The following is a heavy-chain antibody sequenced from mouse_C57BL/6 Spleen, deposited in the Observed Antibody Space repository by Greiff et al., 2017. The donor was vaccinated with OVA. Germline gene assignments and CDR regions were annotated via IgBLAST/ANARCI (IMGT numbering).Heavy chain of an antibody. CDR2: IYPGSGST. V-gene: IGHV1-55*01. CDR3: ARKAGYYAMDY. J-gene: IGHJ4*01. CDR1: GYTFTSYW. Sequence: QVQLQQPGAELVKPGASVKMSCKASGYTFTSYWITWVKQRPGQGLEWIGDIYPGSGSTNYNEKFKSKATLTVGTSSSTAYMQLSSLTSEDSAVYYCARKAGYYAMDYWGQGTSVTVSS.